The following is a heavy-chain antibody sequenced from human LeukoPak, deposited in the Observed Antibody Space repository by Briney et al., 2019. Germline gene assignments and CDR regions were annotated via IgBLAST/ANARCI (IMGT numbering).Heavy chain of an antibody. CDR2: VNLQGST. Sequence: SETLSLTCGVSGGSITNTNYWTWVRQPPGKGLEWIGEVNLQGSTNYNPSLMGRVAIDKSENHISLQLTSVTAADTAVYYCAREGGPYRPLDYSGQGTLVTVSS. CDR3: AREGGPYRPLDY. J-gene: IGHJ4*02. V-gene: IGHV4-4*02. CDR1: GGSITNTNY.